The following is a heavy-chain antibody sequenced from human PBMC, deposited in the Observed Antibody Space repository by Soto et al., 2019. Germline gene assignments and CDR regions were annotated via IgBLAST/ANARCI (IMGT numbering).Heavy chain of an antibody. CDR3: ARDHFHYDGCYFDF. V-gene: IGHV1-18*04. J-gene: IGHJ4*02. CDR1: GYTFTSYG. CDR2: ISAYNGNT. D-gene: IGHD3-22*01. Sequence: APVKGSCKASGYTFTSYGIGWVRQAPGQGLEWMGWISAYNGNTNYAQKLQGRVTMTTDTSTSTAYMELRSLRSDDTAVYYCARDHFHYDGCYFDFWRQGTLVTVSS.